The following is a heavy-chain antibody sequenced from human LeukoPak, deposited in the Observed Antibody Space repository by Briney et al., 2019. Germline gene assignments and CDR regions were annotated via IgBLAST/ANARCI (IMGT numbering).Heavy chain of an antibody. CDR3: ARALYYYDSSGSNAFDI. J-gene: IGHJ3*02. CDR2: IIPIFGTA. CDR1: GGTFSSYA. Sequence: SVKVSCKASGGTFSSYAISWVRQAPGQGLEWMGGIIPIFGTANYAQKFQGGVTITADESTSTAYMELSSLRSEDTAVYYCARALYYYDSSGSNAFDIWGQGTMVTVSS. D-gene: IGHD3-22*01. V-gene: IGHV1-69*13.